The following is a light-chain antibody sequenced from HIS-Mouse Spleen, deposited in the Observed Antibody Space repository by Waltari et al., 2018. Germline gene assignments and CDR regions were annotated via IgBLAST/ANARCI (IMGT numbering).Light chain of an antibody. CDR1: SHNIGSNY. Sequence: QSVLTQPPSASGTPGQRVTIHCSGSSHNIGSNYVYWYQQPPGTAPKLLIYRNNQRPSGVPDRFSGSKSGTSASLAISGLRSEDEADYYCAAWDDSLSGPVFGGGTKLTVL. CDR3: AAWDDSLSGPV. CDR2: RNN. V-gene: IGLV1-47*01. J-gene: IGLJ3*02.